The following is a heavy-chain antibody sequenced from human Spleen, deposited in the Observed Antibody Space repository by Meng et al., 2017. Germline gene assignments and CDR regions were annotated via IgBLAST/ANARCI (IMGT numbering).Heavy chain of an antibody. D-gene: IGHD2-2*01. Sequence: QLQLEESGPGLVKPSETLSLTCTVSGYSFSSSGYYWAWIRQPPGKGLEWIGSINYGGTAYYASSLTSRVIISVDTSKNQFSLRLNSVTAADAAVYYCARLRDCSTSCYFDPWGQGTLVTVS. J-gene: IGHJ5*02. V-gene: IGHV4-39*01. CDR3: ARLRDCSTSCYFDP. CDR1: GYSFSSSGYY. CDR2: INYGGTA.